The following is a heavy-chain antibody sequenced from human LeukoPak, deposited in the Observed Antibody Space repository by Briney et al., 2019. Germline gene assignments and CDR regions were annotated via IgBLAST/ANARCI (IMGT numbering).Heavy chain of an antibody. CDR3: AREGASIDWFDP. V-gene: IGHV1-8*01. D-gene: IGHD3-16*01. CDR1: GYTFTSYD. CDR2: MNPNSGNT. Sequence: ASVKVSCKASGYTFTSYDINWVRQVTGQGLEWMGWMNPNSGNTGYAQKFQGRGASTRNTSISTAYMELSSLTSEDTAVYYCAREGASIDWFDPWGQGTLVTVSS. J-gene: IGHJ5*02.